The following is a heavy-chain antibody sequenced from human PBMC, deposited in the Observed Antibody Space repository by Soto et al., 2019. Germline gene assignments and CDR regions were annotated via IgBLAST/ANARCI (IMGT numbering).Heavy chain of an antibody. CDR1: GFSFNSYA. CDR3: AKHRPGYCSDGLCYDHFHYGMDV. CDR2: ITFDGSSQ. D-gene: IGHD2-15*01. Sequence: QVQLVESGGRVVHPGTSLRLSCEVSGFSFNSYAMHWVRQAPGKGLEWVAAITFDGSSQFYAGSVRGRFTISRDNSRNTLFLDMTILRPEDTAIYFCAKHRPGYCSDGLCYDHFHYGMDVWSEGTTVTVAT. J-gene: IGHJ6*04. V-gene: IGHV3-30*04.